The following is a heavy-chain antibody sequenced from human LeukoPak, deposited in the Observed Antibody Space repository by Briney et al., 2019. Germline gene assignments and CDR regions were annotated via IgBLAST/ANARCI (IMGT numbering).Heavy chain of an antibody. CDR1: GGTFNNSA. J-gene: IGHJ6*02. Sequence: SVTVSYKASGGTFNNSAINWVRQAPGQGIEWMAMIIPILNIPNYSQKLQGRVTIAADKSTSTAYMELSSLRSDDTAVYYCAREKMEVGYYGLYVWGQGTTVAVSS. D-gene: IGHD1-1*01. V-gene: IGHV1-69*04. CDR3: AREKMEVGYYGLYV. CDR2: IIPILNIP.